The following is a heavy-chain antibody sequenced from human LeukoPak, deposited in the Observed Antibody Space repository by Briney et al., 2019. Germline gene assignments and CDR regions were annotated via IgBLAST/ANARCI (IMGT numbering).Heavy chain of an antibody. CDR3: ARLQYYYDSSGNYGWFDS. CDR1: GFNFTAYW. V-gene: IGHV5-51*01. CDR2: SHPINSDT. J-gene: IGHJ5*01. Sequence: GESPKISCKGSGFNFTAYWIAWVRQMPGKGLEWMGISHPINSDTKYSPSFQGQVTISADKSSSTAYRQWNSLKASDTAMYYCARLQYYYDSSGNYGWFDSWGQGTLVTVSS. D-gene: IGHD3-22*01.